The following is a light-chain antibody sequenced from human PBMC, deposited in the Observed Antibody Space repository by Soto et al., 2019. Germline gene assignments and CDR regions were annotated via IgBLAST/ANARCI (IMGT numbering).Light chain of an antibody. V-gene: IGLV2-14*01. CDR1: SSDVGGYNY. Sequence: QSVLTQPASVSGSPGQSITISCTGTSSDVGGYNYVSWYQQQSGKAPKLMIHEVGNRPSGVSNRFSGSKSGNTASLTISGLQAEDEADYYCSSYTTGSTLPWVFGTGTKVTVL. J-gene: IGLJ1*01. CDR3: SSYTTGSTLPWV. CDR2: EVG.